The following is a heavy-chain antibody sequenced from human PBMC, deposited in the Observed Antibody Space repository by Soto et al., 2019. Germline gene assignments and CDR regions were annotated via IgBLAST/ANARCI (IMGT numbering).Heavy chain of an antibody. Sequence: GSLRLSCAASGFTFSSYWMHWVRQAPGKGLVWVSRINGDGTTTSYADSVKGRFTVSRDNAKNTLYLQMNSLRAEDTAAYYCARARVDTAMVMAYWGQGALVTVS. CDR3: ARARVDTAMVMAY. CDR1: GFTFSSYW. D-gene: IGHD5-18*01. V-gene: IGHV3-74*01. CDR2: INGDGTTT. J-gene: IGHJ4*02.